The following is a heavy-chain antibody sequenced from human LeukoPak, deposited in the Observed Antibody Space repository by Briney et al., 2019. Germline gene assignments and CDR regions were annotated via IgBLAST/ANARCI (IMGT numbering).Heavy chain of an antibody. Sequence: GGSLRLSCAASGFTFSEFAMTCVPHAPEEGLEWGSAIVKTGGTTYADSVEGRFTHYRENSKRTVYPQMYSLRAEDTYLDYCAKDWRCGTSNPGWYCDLWGRGTLVTVSS. CDR1: GFTFSEFA. CDR2: IVKTGGTT. D-gene: IGHD2-8*02. CDR3: AKDWRCGTSNPGWYCDL. V-gene: IGHV3-23*01. J-gene: IGHJ2*01.